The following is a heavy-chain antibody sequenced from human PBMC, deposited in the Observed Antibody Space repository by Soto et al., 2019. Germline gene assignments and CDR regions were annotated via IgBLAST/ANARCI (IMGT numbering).Heavy chain of an antibody. CDR3: ATDSRVAGNYYFDY. CDR1: GYTLTELS. J-gene: IGHJ4*02. Sequence: GASVKVSCKVSGYTLTELSMHWVRQAPGKGLEWMGGFDPEDGETIYAQKFQGRVTMTEDTSTDTAYMELSSLRSEDTAVYYCATDSRVAGNYYFDYWGQGTLVTVSS. CDR2: FDPEDGET. V-gene: IGHV1-24*01. D-gene: IGHD6-19*01.